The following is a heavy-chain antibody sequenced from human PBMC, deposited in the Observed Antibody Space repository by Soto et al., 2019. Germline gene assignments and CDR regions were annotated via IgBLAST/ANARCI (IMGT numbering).Heavy chain of an antibody. CDR2: IYNSGRY. V-gene: IGHV4-59*01. CDR1: GGFI. CDR3: ARTLPNRQLFDS. Sequence: PSETLSLTCTASGGFIWGWIRQSPDKGLEWIGYIYNSGRYDYNPSLESRLTISIDTSKNQFSLRLASVTAADTAVYYCARTLPNRQLFDSWSQGTLVTVSS. D-gene: IGHD1-1*01. J-gene: IGHJ4*02.